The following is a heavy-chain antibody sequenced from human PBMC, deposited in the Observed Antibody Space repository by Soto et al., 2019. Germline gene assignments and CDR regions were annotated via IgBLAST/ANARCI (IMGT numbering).Heavy chain of an antibody. CDR2: ISSSGSTI. Sequence: QVLLVESGGGLVKPGGSLRLSCAASGFTFSDYYMSWIRQAPGKGLEWVSYISSSGSTIYYADSVKGRFTISRDNTKNSLSLQMTRLTAQATAVYYCARLDGNEYDRSGYYYYYYGMDLWCQGTTVTVSS. J-gene: IGHJ6*02. CDR1: GFTFSDYY. CDR3: ARLDGNEYDRSGYYYYYYGMDL. V-gene: IGHV3-11*01. D-gene: IGHD3-22*01.